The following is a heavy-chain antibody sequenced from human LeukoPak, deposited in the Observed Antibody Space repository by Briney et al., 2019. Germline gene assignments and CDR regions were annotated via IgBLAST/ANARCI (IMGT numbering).Heavy chain of an antibody. CDR3: ATRVLGYCSGGSCNENAFDI. Sequence: SETLSLTCTASGGSISSSSYYWGWIRQPPGKGLEWIGSIYYSGSTYYNPSLKSRVTISVDTSKNQFSLKLSSVTAADTAVYYCATRVLGYCSGGSCNENAFDIWGQGTMVTVSS. CDR2: IYYSGST. CDR1: GGSISSSSYY. V-gene: IGHV4-39*07. D-gene: IGHD2-15*01. J-gene: IGHJ3*02.